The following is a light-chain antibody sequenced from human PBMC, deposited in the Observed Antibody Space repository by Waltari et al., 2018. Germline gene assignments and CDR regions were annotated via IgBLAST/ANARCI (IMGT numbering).Light chain of an antibody. V-gene: IGLV1-47*01. CDR1: SSNIGSNY. CDR2: RNT. Sequence: QSVLTQPPSASGTPGQRVTISCSGSSSNIGSNYVYWYQQPPGTAPKLLIYRNTQRPAGVPDRFSGSKSGTSASLAISGLRSEDEADYYCAAWDDSLSVVVFGGGTKLTVL. J-gene: IGLJ2*01. CDR3: AAWDDSLSVVV.